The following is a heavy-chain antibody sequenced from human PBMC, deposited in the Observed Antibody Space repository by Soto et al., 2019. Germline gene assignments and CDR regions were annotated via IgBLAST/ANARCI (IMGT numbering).Heavy chain of an antibody. V-gene: IGHV4-59*01. D-gene: IGHD5-18*01. CDR3: ATGRDGYSPYFFDY. Sequence: PSETLSLTCTVSGGSISSYYWSWIRQPPGKGLEWIGYISYTGSADYSPSLKSRVTISVDTSKNQFSLKLSSVTAADTAVYYCATGRDGYSPYFFDYWGQGTLVTVPQ. J-gene: IGHJ4*02. CDR1: GGSISSYY. CDR2: ISYTGSA.